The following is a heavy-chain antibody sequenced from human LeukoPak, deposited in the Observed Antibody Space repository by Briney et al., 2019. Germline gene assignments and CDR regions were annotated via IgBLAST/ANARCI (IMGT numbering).Heavy chain of an antibody. CDR3: ARLREGMIVVIFDY. CDR1: GYTFTSYG. Sequence: ASVKVSCKASGYTFTSYGISWVRQAPGQGLEWMGWISAYNGNTNYAQKLQGRVTMTTDTSTSTAYMELRSLRSDDTAMYYCARLREGMIVVIFDYWGQGTLVTVSS. D-gene: IGHD3-22*01. CDR2: ISAYNGNT. V-gene: IGHV1-18*01. J-gene: IGHJ4*02.